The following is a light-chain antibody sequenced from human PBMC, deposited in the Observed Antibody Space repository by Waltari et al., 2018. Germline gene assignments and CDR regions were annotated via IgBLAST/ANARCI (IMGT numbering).Light chain of an antibody. V-gene: IGLV5-45*01. CDR2: YKPGSGT. Sequence: QAVLTQPASLPASPEASASLTCTLRSDINVGTYKIYWYHQRPGSPPQFLVKYKPGSGTQLGSGVPGRFSGSKDTSANAGILLISGLQSEDEADYYCMILYNNAVVFGGGTKVTVL. J-gene: IGLJ3*02. CDR3: MILYNNAVV. CDR1: SDINVGTYK.